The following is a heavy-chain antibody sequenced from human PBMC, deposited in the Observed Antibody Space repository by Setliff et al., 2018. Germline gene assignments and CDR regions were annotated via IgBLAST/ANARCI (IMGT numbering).Heavy chain of an antibody. V-gene: IGHV4-61*02. CDR3: ARLPNYVWGSPVDY. CDR1: GGSVGNSYYY. J-gene: IGHJ4*02. Sequence: SETLSLTCTVSGGSVGNSYYYWNWIRQPAGKGLEWIGRIYTTWSTNYNPSLKSCVTISLDTSKSQFFLKLNSVTAADTAVYYCARLPNYVWGSPVDYWGQGTLVTVSS. D-gene: IGHD3-16*01. CDR2: IYTTWST.